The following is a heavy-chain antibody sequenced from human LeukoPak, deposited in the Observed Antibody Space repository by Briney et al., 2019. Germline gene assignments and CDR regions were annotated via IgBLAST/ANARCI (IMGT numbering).Heavy chain of an antibody. CDR3: TRHRNVFGELLYD. CDR2: IRSKANSYAT. V-gene: IGHV3-73*01. CDR1: GFTFSGSA. D-gene: IGHD3-10*02. J-gene: IGHJ4*02. Sequence: PGRSLRLSCAASGFTFSGSAMHWVRHASGKGLEWVGRIRSKANSYATAYAASVEGRFTISRDDSKNTAYLQMNSLKTEDTAVYYCTRHRNVFGELLYDWGQGTLVTVSS.